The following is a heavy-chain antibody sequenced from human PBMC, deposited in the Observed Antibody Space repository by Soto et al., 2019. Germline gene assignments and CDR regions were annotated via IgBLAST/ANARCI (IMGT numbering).Heavy chain of an antibody. CDR1: GGTFSSYA. Sequence: QVQLVQSGAEVKKPESSVKVSCKASGGTFSSYAISWVRQAPGQGLEWMGGIIPIFGTANYAQKFQGRVTITADESTTTAYMELSSLRSEDMAVYYCARIPSYGSGSSAKDVWGQGTTVTVSS. V-gene: IGHV1-69*01. J-gene: IGHJ6*02. CDR2: IIPIFGTA. CDR3: ARIPSYGSGSSAKDV. D-gene: IGHD3-10*01.